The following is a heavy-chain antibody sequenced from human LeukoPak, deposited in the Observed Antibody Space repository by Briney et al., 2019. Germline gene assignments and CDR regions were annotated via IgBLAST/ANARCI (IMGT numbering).Heavy chain of an antibody. J-gene: IGHJ4*02. V-gene: IGHV4-34*01. CDR1: GGSFRGYY. Sequence: SETLSLTCAVYGGSFRGYYWSWIRQPPGKGLEWIGEINHSGSTNYNPSLKSRVTISVDTSKNQFSLKLSSVTAADTAVYYCARGRGRAYSSGYGYWGQGTLVTVSS. CDR3: ARGRGRAYSSGYGY. D-gene: IGHD6-19*01. CDR2: INHSGST.